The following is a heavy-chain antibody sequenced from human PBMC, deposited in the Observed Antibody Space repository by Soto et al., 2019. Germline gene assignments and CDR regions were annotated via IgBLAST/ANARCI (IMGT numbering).Heavy chain of an antibody. CDR3: ARDLGYYASDGYFDY. D-gene: IGHD3-22*01. V-gene: IGHV3-11*01. CDR2: ISSSGDII. J-gene: IGHJ4*02. CDR1: GFTFSDSY. Sequence: PXVSLRLSCAASGFTFSDSYMSWIRQAPGKGLEWVSYISSSGDIIYYADSVKGRFTISRDNAKNSLYLQLSSLRAEDTAVYYCARDLGYYASDGYFDYWGQGTVVTVSS.